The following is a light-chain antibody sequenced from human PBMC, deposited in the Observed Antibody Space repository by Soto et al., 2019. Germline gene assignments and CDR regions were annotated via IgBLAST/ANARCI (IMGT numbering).Light chain of an antibody. CDR2: DAS. Sequence: EVILTQFPANLSVSPGEGATLSCRASQSVSYHLAWYQQKPGQAPRLLIYDASNRAPGIPPRFSGSGSGTDFTLTIRTLEPEDSAIYYCQQRSRWPALTFGGGTKVDIK. CDR3: QQRSRWPALT. J-gene: IGKJ4*01. CDR1: QSVSYH. V-gene: IGKV3-11*01.